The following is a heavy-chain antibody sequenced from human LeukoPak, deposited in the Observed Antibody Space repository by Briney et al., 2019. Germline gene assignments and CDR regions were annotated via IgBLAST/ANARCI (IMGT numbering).Heavy chain of an antibody. J-gene: IGHJ5*02. CDR2: IDYSGST. CDR3: ARRVGDNWFDP. CDR1: GGSIRSSRYY. V-gene: IGHV4-39*01. Sequence: SETLSLTCTVSGGSIRSSRYYWGWIRQPPGKGLEWIGSIDYSGSTYYTPSLKNRVTISVDTSKNQFSLRLSSVTAADTAVYYCARRVGDNWFDPWGQGTLVTVSS.